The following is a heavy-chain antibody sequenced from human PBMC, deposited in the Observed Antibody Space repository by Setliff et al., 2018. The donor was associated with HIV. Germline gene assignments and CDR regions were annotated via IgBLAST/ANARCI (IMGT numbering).Heavy chain of an antibody. CDR3: ARHGYCSGTSCSEYYYYYDMDV. J-gene: IGHJ6*02. D-gene: IGHD2-2*03. CDR2: IYPGDSDT. V-gene: IGHV5-51*01. CDR1: GYSFTNYW. Sequence: GESLKISCKGSGYSFTNYWIGWVRQMPGKGLEWMGIIYPGDSDTRYSPSFQGQVTISADKSISTAYLQWSSLKASDTAMYYCARHGYCSGTSCSEYYYYYDMDVWGQGTTVTVSS.